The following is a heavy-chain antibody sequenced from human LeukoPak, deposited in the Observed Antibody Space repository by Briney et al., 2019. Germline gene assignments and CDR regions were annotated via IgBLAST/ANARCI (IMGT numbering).Heavy chain of an antibody. V-gene: IGHV4-59*01. D-gene: IGHD3-10*01. J-gene: IGHJ6*03. CDR1: GDSISSYY. CDR2: IYYSGST. Sequence: PSETRSLTCTVSGDSISSYYWSWFRQPPGKGLEWIGYIYYSGSTNYNPSLKSRVTISVDTSKNQFSLKLSSVTAADTAVYYCARTSGVGYYYYMDVWGKGTTVTVSS. CDR3: ARTSGVGYYYYMDV.